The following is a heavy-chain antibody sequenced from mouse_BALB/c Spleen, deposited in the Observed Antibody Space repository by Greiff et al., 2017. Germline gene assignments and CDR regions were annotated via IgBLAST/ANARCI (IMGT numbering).Heavy chain of an antibody. D-gene: IGHD4-1*01. CDR3: ARWELGPGYFDY. CDR1: GDSITSGY. CDR2: ISYSGST. J-gene: IGHJ2*01. V-gene: IGHV3-8*02. Sequence: EVKLLESGPSLVKPSQTLSLTCSVTGDSITSGYWNWIRKFPGNKLEYMGYISYSGSTYYNPSLKSRISITRDTSKNQYYLQLNSVTTEDTATYYCARWELGPGYFDYWGQGTTLTVSS.